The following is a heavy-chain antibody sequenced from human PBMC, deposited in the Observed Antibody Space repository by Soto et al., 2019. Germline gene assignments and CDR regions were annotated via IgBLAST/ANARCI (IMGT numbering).Heavy chain of an antibody. J-gene: IGHJ5*02. CDR2: ISGSGGST. CDR3: AKDQDGLRYFDWFLKRADWFDH. D-gene: IGHD3-9*01. Sequence: PGGSLRLSCAASGFTFSSYAMSWVRQAPGKGLEWVSAISGSGGSTYYADSVKGRFTISRDNSKNTLYLQTNSLRAEDTAVYYCAKDQDGLRYFDWFLKRADWFDHWGQGTLVTVSS. CDR1: GFTFSSYA. V-gene: IGHV3-23*01.